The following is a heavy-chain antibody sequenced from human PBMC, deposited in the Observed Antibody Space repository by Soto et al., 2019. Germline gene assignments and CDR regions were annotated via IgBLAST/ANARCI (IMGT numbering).Heavy chain of an antibody. D-gene: IGHD5-18*01. CDR2: IYSDGSGT. CDR3: ATLNSFGSDY. J-gene: IGHJ4*02. Sequence: GGSLRLSCAASGFSFSNYWMHWVRQAPGKGLVWVSRIYSDGSGTMYADSVQGRFTISRDNAKSRLYLQMNSLRVEDTAVYYCATLNSFGSDYWRQRTLVTVSS. CDR1: GFSFSNYW. V-gene: IGHV3-74*03.